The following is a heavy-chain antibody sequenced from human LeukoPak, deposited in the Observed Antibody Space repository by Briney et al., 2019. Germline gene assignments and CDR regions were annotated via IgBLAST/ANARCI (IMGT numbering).Heavy chain of an antibody. CDR3: ARDGAWPGPACDY. D-gene: IGHD3-16*01. V-gene: IGHV3-74*01. CDR2: INSDGSIT. CDR1: GFTFGNYA. J-gene: IGHJ4*02. Sequence: GGSLRLSCEASGFTFGNYAMNWVRHVPGKGLVWVSRINSDGSITRYADSVKGRFTISRDNAKNTLYLQMNSLRAEDTAVYYCARDGAWPGPACDYWGQGTLVTVSS.